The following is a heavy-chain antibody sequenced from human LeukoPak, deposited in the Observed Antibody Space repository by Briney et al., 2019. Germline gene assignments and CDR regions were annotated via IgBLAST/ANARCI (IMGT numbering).Heavy chain of an antibody. CDR1: GYTFSSYW. V-gene: IGHV5-51*01. D-gene: IGHD3-3*01. CDR3: ARQNDFRLDY. J-gene: IGHJ4*02. CDR2: IYPGDSDT. Sequence: GEYLKISCKGSGYTFSSYWIGWVRQMPGKGLEWMGIIYPGDSDTRYSPSLQGQVTISVDTSIGTAYLQWSSLKASDTAIYYCARQNDFRLDYWGQGTLVTVSS.